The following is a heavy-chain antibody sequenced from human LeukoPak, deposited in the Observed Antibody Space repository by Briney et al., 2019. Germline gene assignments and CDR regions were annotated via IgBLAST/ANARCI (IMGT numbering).Heavy chain of an antibody. CDR2: IYYSGST. CDR1: GGSISRYY. CDR3: ARESITMTGYYYYGMDV. Sequence: PSETLSLTCTVSGGSISRYYWSWIRQPPGKGLEWIGYIYYSGSTNYNPSLKSRVTISVDTSKNQFSLKLSSVTAADTAVYYCARESITMTGYYYYGMDVWGQGTTVTVSS. J-gene: IGHJ6*02. V-gene: IGHV4-59*12. D-gene: IGHD3-22*01.